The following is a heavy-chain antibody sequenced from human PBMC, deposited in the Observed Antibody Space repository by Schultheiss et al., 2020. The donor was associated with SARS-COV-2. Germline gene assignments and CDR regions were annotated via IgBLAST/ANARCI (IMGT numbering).Heavy chain of an antibody. D-gene: IGHD3-22*01. V-gene: IGHV4-61*02. J-gene: IGHJ4*02. CDR3: ARAPSSGYYGAFDY. CDR1: GGSISSGSYY. CDR2: IYTSGST. Sequence: SETLSLTCTVSGGSISSGSYYWSWIRQPAGKGLEWIGRIYTSGSTYYNPSLKSRVTISVDTSKNQFSLKLSSVTAADTAVYYCARAPSSGYYGAFDYWGQGTLVTVSS.